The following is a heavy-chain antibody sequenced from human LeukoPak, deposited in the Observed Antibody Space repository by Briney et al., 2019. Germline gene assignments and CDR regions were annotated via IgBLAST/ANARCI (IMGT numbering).Heavy chain of an antibody. CDR1: GYTFTIYY. D-gene: IGHD2-21*02. V-gene: IGHV1-46*01. J-gene: IGHJ3*02. Sequence: ASVKVFCKTFGYTFTIYYIHWVRQAPGQGLEWMGIINPNGGSTSYAQKFQGRITLTADTSTSTVYMELNSLRSEDTTMYYCARGPRRGAPTAVPQGPLDGFDIWGQGTMVTVSS. CDR3: ARGPRRGAPTAVPQGPLDGFDI. CDR2: INPNGGST.